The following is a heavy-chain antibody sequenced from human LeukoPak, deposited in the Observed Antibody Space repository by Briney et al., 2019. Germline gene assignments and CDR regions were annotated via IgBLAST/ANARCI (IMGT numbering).Heavy chain of an antibody. CDR1: GGSFSGYY. V-gene: IGHV4-34*01. D-gene: IGHD6-13*01. CDR3: ARRSSWYSNWFDP. CDR2: INHSGST. Sequence: PSETLSLTCAVYGGSFSGYYWSWIRQPPGKGLEWIGEINHSGSTNYNPSLKSRVTISVDTSKNQFSLKLSSVTAADTAVYCARRSSWYSNWFDPWAREPWSPSPQ. J-gene: IGHJ5*02.